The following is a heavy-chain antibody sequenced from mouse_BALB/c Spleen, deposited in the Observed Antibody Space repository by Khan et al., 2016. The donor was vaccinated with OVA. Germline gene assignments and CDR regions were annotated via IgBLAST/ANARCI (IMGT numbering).Heavy chain of an antibody. CDR2: ISYSGSI. J-gene: IGHJ2*01. CDR1: GYSITSGYG. CDR3: ARTARIKY. D-gene: IGHD1-2*01. V-gene: IGHV3-2*02. Sequence: EVQLQESGPGLVKPSQSLSLTCTVTGYSITSGYGWNWIRQFPGNKLEWMGYISYSGSINYNPSLKSRISITRDTSKNQVFLQLNSVTTEDTATYNCARTARIKYWGQGTTLTVSS.